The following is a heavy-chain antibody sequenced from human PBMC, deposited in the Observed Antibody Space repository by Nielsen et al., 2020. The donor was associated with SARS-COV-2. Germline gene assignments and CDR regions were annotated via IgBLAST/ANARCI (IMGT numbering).Heavy chain of an antibody. CDR1: GFTFSSYA. CDR3: ARAQYYYDSSGYYYGL. D-gene: IGHD3-22*01. Sequence: GESLKISCAASGFTFSSYAMSWVRQAPGKGLEWVSAISGSGGSTYYADSVKGRFTISRDNSKNTLYLQMNSLRAEDTAVYYCARAQYYYDSSGYYYGLWGQGTLVTVSS. CDR2: ISGSGGST. J-gene: IGHJ4*02. V-gene: IGHV3-23*01.